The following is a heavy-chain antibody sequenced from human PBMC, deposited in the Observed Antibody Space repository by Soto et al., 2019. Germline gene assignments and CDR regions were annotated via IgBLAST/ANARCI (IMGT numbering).Heavy chain of an antibody. V-gene: IGHV2-5*02. CDR3: VHSHVLRWFGFDS. CDR2: IYWDDDK. D-gene: IGHD3-10*01. CDR1: ELSLSTSGVG. Sequence: QITLKESGPTLVEPTQTLTLTCTFSELSLSTSGVGVGWIRQPPGKALEWLALIYWDDDKRSSPSFKSRLTITEVTTNNQVVLTMTNMDPVDTASYYCVHSHVLRWFGFDSWGQGTLVTVPS. J-gene: IGHJ4*02.